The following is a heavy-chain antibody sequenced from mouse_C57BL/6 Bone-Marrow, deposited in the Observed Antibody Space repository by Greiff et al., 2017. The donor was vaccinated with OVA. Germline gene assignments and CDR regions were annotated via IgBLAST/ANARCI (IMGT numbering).Heavy chain of an antibody. Sequence: QVQLQQPGAELVKPGASVKLSCKASGYTFTDYWMHWVKQRPGQGLEWIGYINPSNGGTNYNEKFKGKATLTVDKSSSTAYMQLSRLTSEDSAVYCSGKLQGDYWGQGTTVTVSS. J-gene: IGHJ2*01. CDR2: INPSNGGT. CDR3: GKLQGDY. V-gene: IGHV1-53*01. CDR1: GYTFTDYW.